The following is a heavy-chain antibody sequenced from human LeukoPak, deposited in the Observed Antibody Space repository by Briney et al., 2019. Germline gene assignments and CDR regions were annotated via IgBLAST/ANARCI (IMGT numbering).Heavy chain of an antibody. D-gene: IGHD2-15*01. CDR3: VREAGYCAPVCVKTNWFDP. CDR2: ISNGKT. CDR1: GFPFSSHA. Sequence: QPGGSLRLSCAASGFPFSSHAMCLVRQPPGKGLEWVAAISNGKTYYADSVRGRFAISRDDSTNTVYLHMNSLRDEDTALYHCVREAGYCAPVCVKTNWFDPWGQGTLVTVSS. V-gene: IGHV3-23*01. J-gene: IGHJ5*02.